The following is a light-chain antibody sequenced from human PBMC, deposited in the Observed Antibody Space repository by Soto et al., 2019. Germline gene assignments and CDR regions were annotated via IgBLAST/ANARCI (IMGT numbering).Light chain of an antibody. V-gene: IGKV3-20*01. CDR3: QQYSSTFXT. CDR2: GAS. Sequence: EIVLTQSPGTLSLSPGERTTLSCRASQSISSSYLAWYQQKPGQAPRLLVYGASSRATGIPDRFSGSGSGTDFTLTISRLEPEDFALYYCQQYSSTFXTXGQGTKV. J-gene: IGKJ1*01. CDR1: QSISSSY.